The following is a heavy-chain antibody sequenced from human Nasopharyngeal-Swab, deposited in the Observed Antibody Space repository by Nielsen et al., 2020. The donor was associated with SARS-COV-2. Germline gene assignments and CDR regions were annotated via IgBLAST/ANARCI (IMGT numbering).Heavy chain of an antibody. Sequence: GESLKISCAASGFTFSSLWMHWVRQAPGKGLVWVSYLNSDGGSSTYADSVKGRFTISRDNAKNTLYLQMDSLRAEDTAVYYCARGGYGAIDYWGQGALVTVSS. CDR3: ARGGYGAIDY. CDR1: GFTFSSLW. CDR2: LNSDGGSS. D-gene: IGHD4-17*01. V-gene: IGHV3-74*01. J-gene: IGHJ4*02.